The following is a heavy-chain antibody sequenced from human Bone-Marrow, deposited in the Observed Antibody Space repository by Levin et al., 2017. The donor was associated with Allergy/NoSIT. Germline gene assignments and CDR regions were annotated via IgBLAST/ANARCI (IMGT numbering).Heavy chain of an antibody. Sequence: PGGSLRLSCVVSGFTFSSYWMSWVRQAPGKGLEWVANINQDGNEKNYVDSVKGRFTISRDNAKNSLFLQLNSLRAEDTAVYYCARDQSPSLGSDWYDAFDIWGQGTMVTVSS. V-gene: IGHV3-7*04. D-gene: IGHD6-19*01. CDR2: INQDGNEK. CDR3: ARDQSPSLGSDWYDAFDI. CDR1: GFTFSSYW. J-gene: IGHJ3*02.